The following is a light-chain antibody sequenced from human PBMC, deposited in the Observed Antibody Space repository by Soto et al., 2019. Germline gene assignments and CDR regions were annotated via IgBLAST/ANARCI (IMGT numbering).Light chain of an antibody. Sequence: EIVLTQSPGTLSLSPGERATLSCRASQSVTSNYLAWYQQKPGQAPGLLIYDTSTRASGVPDRFSGSGSGTEFTLTISGLEPEDFAVYYCQQYGTSPQTFGQGTKVDIK. V-gene: IGKV3-20*01. CDR2: DTS. CDR1: QSVTSNY. CDR3: QQYGTSPQT. J-gene: IGKJ1*01.